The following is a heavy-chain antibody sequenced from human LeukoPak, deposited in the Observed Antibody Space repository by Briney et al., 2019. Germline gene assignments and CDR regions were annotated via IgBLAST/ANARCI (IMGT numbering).Heavy chain of an antibody. CDR3: ASGGLSSSWYLHY. D-gene: IGHD6-13*01. Sequence: PGRSLRLSCAASGFTFGSYAMHWVRQAPGKGLEWVAVISYDGGNKYYADSVKGRFTISRDNSKNTVYLQMNSLRAEDTALYYCASGGLSSSWYLHYWGQGTLVTVSS. CDR1: GFTFGSYA. CDR2: ISYDGGNK. J-gene: IGHJ4*02. V-gene: IGHV3-30-3*01.